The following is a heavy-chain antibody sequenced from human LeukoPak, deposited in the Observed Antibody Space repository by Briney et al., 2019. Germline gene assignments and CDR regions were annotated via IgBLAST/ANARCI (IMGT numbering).Heavy chain of an antibody. CDR1: DGSISSSSYY. Sequence: PSETLSLTCTVSDGSISSSSYYWGWIRQPPGKGLEWIGSIYYSGSTYYNPSLKSRVTISVDTSKNQFSLKLSSVTAADTAVYYCARSRDEYTGSYAADWGQGTLVTVSS. D-gene: IGHD6-13*01. CDR3: ARSRDEYTGSYAAD. J-gene: IGHJ4*02. V-gene: IGHV4-39*01. CDR2: IYYSGST.